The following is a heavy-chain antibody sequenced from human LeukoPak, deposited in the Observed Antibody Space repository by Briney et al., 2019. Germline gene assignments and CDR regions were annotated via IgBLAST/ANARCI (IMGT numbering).Heavy chain of an antibody. D-gene: IGHD3-22*01. V-gene: IGHV3-53*04. CDR3: ARGDYYDDCGYSD. CDR1: EFTVSTTY. CDR2: LYRGGAT. Sequence: PGGSLRLSCKVSEFTVSTTYMSWVRQAPGKGLEWVSILYRGGATYYADSVKGRFSISRHDSNNTLFLQMNSLRPEDTAVYYCARGDYYDDCGYSDWGQGTLVTVSS. J-gene: IGHJ4*02.